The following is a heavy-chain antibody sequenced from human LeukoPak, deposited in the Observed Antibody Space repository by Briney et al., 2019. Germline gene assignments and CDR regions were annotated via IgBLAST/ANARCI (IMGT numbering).Heavy chain of an antibody. CDR2: FCTTGST. CDR3: ARDHWLLSSNTWYYYGMDV. J-gene: IGHJ6*02. CDR1: GGPISRWC. Sequence: SETLSLTCTVSGGPISRWCWSWLRQPAGKGLEWIGRFCTTGSTNYSPSLKSRVTMSVDTSKNQFSLKLSSVTAADTAVYYCARDHWLLSSNTWYYYGMDVWGQGTTVTVSS. V-gene: IGHV4-4*07. D-gene: IGHD3-9*01.